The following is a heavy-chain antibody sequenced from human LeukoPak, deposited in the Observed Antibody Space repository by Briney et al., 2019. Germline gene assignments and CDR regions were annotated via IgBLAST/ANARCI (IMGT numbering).Heavy chain of an antibody. CDR2: IYYSGST. J-gene: IGHJ5*02. CDR1: GGSIRSGGYY. Sequence: PPETLSLTCTVSGGSIRSGGYYWSWIRHQPGEGLEWIGYIYYSGSTYSNPSRKGRVTISVATTKDHFSLKLTAVTAATRPVFYCAREAHCSSTSCYSVSSDCFDPWGQGTLVTVSS. V-gene: IGHV4-31*03. D-gene: IGHD2-2*01. CDR3: AREAHCSSTSCYSVSSDCFDP.